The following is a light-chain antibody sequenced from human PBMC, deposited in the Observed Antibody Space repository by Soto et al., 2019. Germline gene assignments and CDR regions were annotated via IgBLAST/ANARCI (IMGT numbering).Light chain of an antibody. V-gene: IGKV3-20*01. CDR3: QQYGSSPRT. CDR2: AAS. J-gene: IGKJ1*01. Sequence: EIVLTQSPGTLSLSPGERATLSCRASQSVSSSYLAWYQLKPGQAPRLLIYAASSRATGIPDRFSGSGSGTDFTLTISRLDPEDFAVYFCQQYGSSPRTFGQGTKVEIK. CDR1: QSVSSSY.